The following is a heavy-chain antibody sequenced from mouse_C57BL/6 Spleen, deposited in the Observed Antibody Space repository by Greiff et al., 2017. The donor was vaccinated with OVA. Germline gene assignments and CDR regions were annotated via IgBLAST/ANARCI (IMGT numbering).Heavy chain of an antibody. CDR3: ARRGDYDWFAY. V-gene: IGHV1-82*01. J-gene: IGHJ3*01. Sequence: QVQLQPSGPELVKPGASVKISCKASGYAFSSSWMNWVKQRPGKGLEWIGRIYPGDGDTNYNGTFKGKATLTTDQSSSTAYMQLSSLTSEDSAVYFCARRGDYDWFAYWGQGTLVTVSA. CDR1: GYAFSSSW. CDR2: IYPGDGDT. D-gene: IGHD2-4*01.